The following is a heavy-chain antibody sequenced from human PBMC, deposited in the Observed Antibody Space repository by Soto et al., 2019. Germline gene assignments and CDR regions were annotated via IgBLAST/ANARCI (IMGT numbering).Heavy chain of an antibody. D-gene: IGHD2-21*02. CDR2: ISGAGDSP. CDR3: AKGGDYDLDFDS. V-gene: IGHV3-23*01. Sequence: RGTAGSRVSKPPGKGLEWVSAISGAGDSPFYADSVKGRFTISRDNSENMLYLYINSLRAEDTAMYYCAKGGDYDLDFDSWGQGTPVTVTS. CDR1: RGTA. J-gene: IGHJ4*02.